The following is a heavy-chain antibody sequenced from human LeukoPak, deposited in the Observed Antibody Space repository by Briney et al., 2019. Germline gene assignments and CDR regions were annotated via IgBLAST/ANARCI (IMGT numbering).Heavy chain of an antibody. D-gene: IGHD2-2*02. CDR2: INPSGGST. J-gene: IGHJ6*03. CDR1: GYTFTGYY. Sequence: GASVKVSCKASGYTFTGYYMHWVRQAPGQGLEWMGWINPSGGSTSYAQKFQGRVTMTRDMSTSTVYMELGSLRSEDTAVYYCARVAAEVVGVPGAIGFGWLRRDYYYMDVWGKGTTVTVSS. CDR3: ARVAAEVVGVPGAIGFGWLRRDYYYMDV. V-gene: IGHV1-46*01.